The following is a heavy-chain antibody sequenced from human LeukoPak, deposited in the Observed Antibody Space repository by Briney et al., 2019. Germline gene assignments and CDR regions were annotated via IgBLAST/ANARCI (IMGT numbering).Heavy chain of an antibody. CDR3: ASRPLHYYDSSGYYPPFDY. V-gene: IGHV4-59*12. J-gene: IGHJ4*02. Sequence: SETLSPTCTVSGGSITRFYWTWVRQPPGEGLEWIGYFHYSGSPNYNPSLKSRVTVSGDTSKNQFSLKLRSVTAADTAVYYCASRPLHYYDSSGYYPPFDYWGQGTLVTVSS. CDR1: GGSITRFY. D-gene: IGHD3-22*01. CDR2: FHYSGSP.